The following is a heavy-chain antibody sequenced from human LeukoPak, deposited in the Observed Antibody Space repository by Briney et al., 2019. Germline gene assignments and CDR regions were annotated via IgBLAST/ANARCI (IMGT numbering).Heavy chain of an antibody. CDR3: ARAPGNDYYPYYYMDV. D-gene: IGHD4/OR15-4a*01. CDR1: GGSISSYY. V-gene: IGHV4-59*01. Sequence: SETLSLTCTVSGGSISSYYWSWIQQPPGKGLEWIGYIYYSGSTNYNPSLKSRVTLSVDTSKNQFSLKVSSVTAADTAVYYCARAPGNDYYPYYYMDVWGKGTTVTVSS. J-gene: IGHJ6*03. CDR2: IYYSGST.